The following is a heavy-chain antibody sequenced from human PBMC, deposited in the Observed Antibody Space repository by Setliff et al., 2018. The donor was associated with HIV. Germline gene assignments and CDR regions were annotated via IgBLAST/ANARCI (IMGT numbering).Heavy chain of an antibody. J-gene: IGHJ5*02. V-gene: IGHV4-59*08. CDR2: IYHSGGV. CDR1: GASISSYY. D-gene: IGHD5-12*01. Sequence: SETLSLTCTVSGASISSYYWSWLRQPPGKGLEWLGYIYHSGGVNYNPSLKGRSTLSLDTSKNQFSLRLTSVTAADTAVYYCARRGYSGYASGWFGPWGQGTLVTVS. CDR3: ARRGYSGYASGWFGP.